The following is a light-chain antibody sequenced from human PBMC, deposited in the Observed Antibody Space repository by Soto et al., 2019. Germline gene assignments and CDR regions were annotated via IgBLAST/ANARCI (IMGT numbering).Light chain of an antibody. Sequence: QSVLTQPRSVSGSPGQSVTFSCTGTSDDIGAYNYVSWYQFHPGKAPKMIIYDVNKRPSGVPDRFSGSKSGNTASLTISWLQAEDEADYYCCSYAHTSRVFGGGTKLTVL. V-gene: IGLV2-11*01. CDR3: CSYAHTSRV. J-gene: IGLJ3*02. CDR2: DVN. CDR1: SDDIGAYNY.